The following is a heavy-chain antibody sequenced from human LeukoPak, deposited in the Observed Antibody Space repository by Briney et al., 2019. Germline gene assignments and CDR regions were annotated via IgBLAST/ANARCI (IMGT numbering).Heavy chain of an antibody. J-gene: IGHJ5*02. CDR2: INTNTGNP. V-gene: IGHV7-4-1*02. CDR3: ARRYCSSTSCYVDWFDP. CDR1: GYTFTSYA. Sequence: ASVKVSCKASGYTFTSYAMNWVRQAPGQGLEWMGWINTNTGNPTYAQGFTGRFVFSLDTSVSTAYLQISSLKAEDTAVYYCARRYCSSTSCYVDWFDPWGQGTLVTVSS. D-gene: IGHD2-2*01.